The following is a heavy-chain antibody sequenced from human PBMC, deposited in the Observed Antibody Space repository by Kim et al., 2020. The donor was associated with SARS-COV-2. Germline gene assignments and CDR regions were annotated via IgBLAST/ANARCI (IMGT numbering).Heavy chain of an antibody. J-gene: IGHJ5*02. D-gene: IGHD1-20*01. Sequence: SETLSLTCTVSGGSISSSSYYWGWIRPPPGKGLEWIGSIYYSGSTYYNPSLKSRVTISVDTSKNQFSLKLSSVTAADTAEYYCARHGMRGIRPFDPWGQGTLVTVSS. CDR2: IYYSGST. V-gene: IGHV4-39*01. CDR3: ARHGMRGIRPFDP. CDR1: GGSISSSSYY.